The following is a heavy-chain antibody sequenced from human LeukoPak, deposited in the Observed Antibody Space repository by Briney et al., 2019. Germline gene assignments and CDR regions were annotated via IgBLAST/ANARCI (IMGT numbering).Heavy chain of an antibody. J-gene: IGHJ5*02. Sequence: PSETLSLTCSVSGGSISSSDYYWGWLRQPPGKGLEWLGSIYYSGSSYYNPSLKSRVIISVDTSKNQFSLKVSSVTAADTAVYYCARHSVMVRGVISWFDPWGQGTLVTVSS. CDR1: GGSISSSDYY. CDR3: ARHSVMVRGVISWFDP. V-gene: IGHV4-39*01. CDR2: IYYSGSS. D-gene: IGHD3-10*01.